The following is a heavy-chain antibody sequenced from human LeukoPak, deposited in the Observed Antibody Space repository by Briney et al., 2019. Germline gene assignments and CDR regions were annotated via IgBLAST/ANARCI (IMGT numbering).Heavy chain of an antibody. D-gene: IGHD4-17*01. CDR1: GYTFTSYG. CDR3: ARGGDHEYFQH. Sequence: ASVKVSCKPFGYTFTSYGITWVRQAPGQGLEWMGWISAYNGNTNYAQKFQGRVTMSTDASTSTAYMELRSLKSDDTAVYYCARGGDHEYFQHWGQGTLVTVSS. CDR2: ISAYNGNT. V-gene: IGHV1-18*01. J-gene: IGHJ1*01.